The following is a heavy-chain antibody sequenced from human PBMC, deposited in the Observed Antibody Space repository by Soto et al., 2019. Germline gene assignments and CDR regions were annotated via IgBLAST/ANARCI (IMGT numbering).Heavy chain of an antibody. CDR2: ISNDGSDK. CDR3: AKDLVIAASHGID. V-gene: IGHV3-30*18. CDR1: GFTFNKYG. D-gene: IGHD6-13*01. J-gene: IGHJ3*01. Sequence: QVQLVESGGGVVQPGRSLRLSCAASGFTFNKYGMHWVRQAPGKGLEWVAAISNDGSDKYYADSVKGRLTISRDNSKNTVYLQMNSLRAEDTAVYYCAKDLVIAASHGIDWGQGTMVTVSS.